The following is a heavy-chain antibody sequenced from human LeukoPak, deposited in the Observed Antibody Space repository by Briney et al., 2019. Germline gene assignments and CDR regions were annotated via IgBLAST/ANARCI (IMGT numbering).Heavy chain of an antibody. J-gene: IGHJ4*02. D-gene: IGHD6-13*01. CDR3: ARSMAGSMKQQLIYYFDY. CDR1: GGTFSSYA. CDR2: IIPIFGTA. Sequence: SVKVSCKASGGTFSSYAISWVRQAPGQGLEWMGGIIPIFGTANYAQKFQGRVTITADKSTSTAYMELSSLRSEDTAVYYCARSMAGSMKQQLIYYFDYWGQGTLVTVSS. V-gene: IGHV1-69*06.